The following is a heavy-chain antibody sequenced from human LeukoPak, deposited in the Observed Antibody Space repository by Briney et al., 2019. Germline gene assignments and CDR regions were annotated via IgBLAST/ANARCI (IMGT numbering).Heavy chain of an antibody. Sequence: GGSLRLSCAASGFTFSSYSMNWVRQAPGKGLEWVSYISSSSSTIYYADSVKGRFTISRDNAKNSLYLQMNSLRAEDTAVYYCARDQRNYDSPDAFDIWGQGTMVTVSS. V-gene: IGHV3-48*01. D-gene: IGHD3-22*01. J-gene: IGHJ3*02. CDR2: ISSSSSTI. CDR1: GFTFSSYS. CDR3: ARDQRNYDSPDAFDI.